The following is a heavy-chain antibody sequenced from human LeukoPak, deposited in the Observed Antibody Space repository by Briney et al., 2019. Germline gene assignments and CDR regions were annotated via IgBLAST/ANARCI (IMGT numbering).Heavy chain of an antibody. D-gene: IGHD5-18*01. J-gene: IGHJ4*02. V-gene: IGHV3-74*01. CDR2: IKTDGSIK. Sequence: PGGALRLSCAASGFTFSTYWMHWVRQAPGKGLEWVSRIKTDGSIKSSADALKGRFTISRDNAKNTLYLQMDSLRPEDTAVYPCVRADGLSYGLFDSWGRGTLVIVSS. CDR1: GFTFSTYW. CDR3: VRADGLSYGLFDS.